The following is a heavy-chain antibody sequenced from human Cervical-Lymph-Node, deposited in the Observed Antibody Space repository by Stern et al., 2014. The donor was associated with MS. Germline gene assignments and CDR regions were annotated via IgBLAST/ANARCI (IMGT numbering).Heavy chain of an antibody. Sequence: VQLVESGADVKKPGASLKVSCKASGYTFTDYYMQWVRPAPGQGLEWMGWIHPNSGDTNYARKFQGRVTLTRDTSISTAYLELSRLTYDDTAVYYCARGLATAVIADYWGQGTLVTVS. CDR1: GYTFTDYY. V-gene: IGHV1-2*02. D-gene: IGHD2-21*01. CDR3: ARGLATAVIADY. CDR2: IHPNSGDT. J-gene: IGHJ4*02.